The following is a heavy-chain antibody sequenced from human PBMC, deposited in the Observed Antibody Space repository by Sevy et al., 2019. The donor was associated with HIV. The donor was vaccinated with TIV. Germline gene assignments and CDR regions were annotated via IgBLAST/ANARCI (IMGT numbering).Heavy chain of an antibody. CDR2: ISSSSSYI. J-gene: IGHJ4*02. D-gene: IGHD5-12*01. Sequence: GGSLRLSCAASGFTFSSYSMNWVRQAPGKGLEWVSSISSSSSYIYYADSVKGPFTISRDNAKNSLYLQMNSLRAEDTAVYYCASDRAGRDGYNYTDYWGQGTLVTVSS. V-gene: IGHV3-21*01. CDR1: GFTFSSYS. CDR3: ASDRAGRDGYNYTDY.